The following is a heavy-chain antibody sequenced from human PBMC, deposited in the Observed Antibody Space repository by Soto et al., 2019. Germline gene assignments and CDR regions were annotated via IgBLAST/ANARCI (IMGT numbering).Heavy chain of an antibody. D-gene: IGHD3-22*01. V-gene: IGHV3-64D*06. CDR3: VKGEYYYDSSGYYPFDY. CDR2: ISTNGGST. CDR1: GFTLRSYA. J-gene: IGHJ4*02. Sequence: GGSLRLSCSASGFTLRSYAMHWVRKAPGKGLEYVSSISTNGGSTHYADSVKGRFTISRDNSKNTQYLQMSSLRADDTAVYYCVKGEYYYDSSGYYPFDYWGQRT.